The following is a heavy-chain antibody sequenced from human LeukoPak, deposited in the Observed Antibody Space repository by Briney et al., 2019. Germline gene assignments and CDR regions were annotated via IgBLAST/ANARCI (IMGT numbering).Heavy chain of an antibody. J-gene: IGHJ4*02. D-gene: IGHD1-1*01. V-gene: IGHV3-23*01. CDR2: ITGGGGSTT. CDR1: GFSFSSCA. Sequence: GGSLRLSCAASGFSFSSCATTWVRQAPGKGLEWVSAITGGGGSTTYYADSVKGRFTISADNSKNTLYLQMHSLKAEDTAIYYCAEGRVGGWNGGDCWGQGTLVTVSS. CDR3: AEGRVGGWNGGDC.